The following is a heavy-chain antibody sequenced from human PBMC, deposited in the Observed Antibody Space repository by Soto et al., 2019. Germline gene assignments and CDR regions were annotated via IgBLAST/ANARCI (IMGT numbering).Heavy chain of an antibody. V-gene: IGHV3-33*01. J-gene: IGHJ6*03. D-gene: IGHD2-8*01. CDR2: IWYDGSNK. CDR1: GFTFSSYG. Sequence: GGSLRLSCAASGFTFSSYGMHWVRQAPGKGLEWVAVIWYDGSNKYYAESVKGRFTISRDNSKNTLYLQMNSLRAEDTAVYFCARDNLVGTSYYYYYMDVWGKGTTVTVSS. CDR3: ARDNLVGTSYYYYYMDV.